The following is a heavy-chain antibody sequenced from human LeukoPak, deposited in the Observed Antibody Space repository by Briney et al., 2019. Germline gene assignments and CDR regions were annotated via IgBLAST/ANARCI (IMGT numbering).Heavy chain of an antibody. CDR3: ARGWGYDFWSGYKYYYYGMDV. CDR1: GGSISSGGYY. D-gene: IGHD3-3*01. J-gene: IGHJ6*02. V-gene: IGHV4-30-2*01. Sequence: SQTLSLTCTVSGGSISSGGYYWSWIRQPPGKGLEWIGEINHSGSTNYNPSLKSRVTISVDTSKNQFSLKLSSVTAADTAVYYCARGWGYDFWSGYKYYYYGMDVWGQGTTVTVSS. CDR2: INHSGST.